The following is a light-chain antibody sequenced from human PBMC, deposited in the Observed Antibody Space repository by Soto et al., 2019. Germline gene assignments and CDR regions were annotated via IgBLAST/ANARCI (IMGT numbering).Light chain of an antibody. CDR3: CSYARSATVL. CDR1: SSDVGNNNL. Sequence: QSALTQPASVSGSPGQSITISCTGTSSDVGNNNLVSWYQQHPGKAPKLMVFEGSMRPSGVSTRFSGSKSGNTASLTISGLQAEDEGDFYCCSYARSATVLFGGGTKITVL. J-gene: IGLJ3*02. CDR2: EGS. V-gene: IGLV2-23*01.